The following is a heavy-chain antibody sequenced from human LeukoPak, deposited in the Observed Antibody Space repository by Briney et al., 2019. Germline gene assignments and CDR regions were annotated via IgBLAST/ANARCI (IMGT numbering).Heavy chain of an antibody. CDR1: GGSISSYY. CDR2: IYYSGST. V-gene: IGHV4-59*08. Sequence: SETLSLTSTVSGGSISSYYWSWIRQPPGKGLEWIGYIYYSGSTNYNPSLKSRVTISVDTSKNQFSLKLSSVTAADTAVYYCASGGSSGWYIYYMDVWGKGTTVTVSS. D-gene: IGHD6-19*01. CDR3: ASGGSSGWYIYYMDV. J-gene: IGHJ6*03.